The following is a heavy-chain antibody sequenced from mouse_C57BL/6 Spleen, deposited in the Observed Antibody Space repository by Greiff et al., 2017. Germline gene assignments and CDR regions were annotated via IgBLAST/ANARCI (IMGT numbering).Heavy chain of an antibody. CDR2: ISDGGSYT. CDR1: GFTFSSYA. D-gene: IGHD1-1*02. V-gene: IGHV5-4*01. Sequence: EVQLVESGGGLVKPGGSLKLSCAASGFTFSSYAMSWVRQTPEKRLEWVATISDGGSYTYYPDNVKGRFTISRDNAKNNLYLQMSHLKSEDTAMYYCARDGWGRPYYFDDWGPGTTLTVSS. CDR3: ARDGWGRPYYFDD. J-gene: IGHJ2*01.